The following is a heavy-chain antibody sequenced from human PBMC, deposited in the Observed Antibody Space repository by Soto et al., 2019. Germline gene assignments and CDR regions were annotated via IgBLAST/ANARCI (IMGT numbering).Heavy chain of an antibody. D-gene: IGHD3-22*01. V-gene: IGHV4-4*02. CDR1: GGSISSSNW. CDR2: IYHSGST. CDR3: ARVYYDSSGGVPTFDY. J-gene: IGHJ4*02. Sequence: PLETLSLTCAVSGGSISSSNWWSWVRQPPGKGLEWIGEIYHSGSTNYNPSLKSRVTISVDKSKNQFSLKLSSVTAADTAVYYCARVYYDSSGGVPTFDYWGQGTLVTVSS.